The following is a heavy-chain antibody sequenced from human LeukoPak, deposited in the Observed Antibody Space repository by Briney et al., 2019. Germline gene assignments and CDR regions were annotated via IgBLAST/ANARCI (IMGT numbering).Heavy chain of an antibody. J-gene: IGHJ4*02. CDR1: ADSISNYY. CDR2: TYNSGST. V-gene: IGHV4-59*01. D-gene: IGHD6-19*01. CDR3: APEFSNEQWLDWDY. Sequence: PSETLSLTCTVSADSISNYYWTWLRQPPGKGLEGIGYTYNSGSTNYNTSLKSRITISMDTSKNQFSQQLSSVPASATAVYYCAPEFSNEQWLDWDYGGGGTQGTVSS.